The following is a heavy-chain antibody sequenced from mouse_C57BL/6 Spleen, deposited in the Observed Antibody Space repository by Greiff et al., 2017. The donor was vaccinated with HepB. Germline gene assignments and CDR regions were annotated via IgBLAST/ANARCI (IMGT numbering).Heavy chain of an antibody. CDR1: GYSITSGYY. V-gene: IGHV3-6*01. CDR2: ISYDGSN. CDR3: ARSTPRTYWYFDV. J-gene: IGHJ1*03. Sequence: EVKLMESGPGLVKPSQSLSLTCSVTGYSITSGYYWNWIRQFPGNKLEWMGYISYDGSNNYNPSLKNRISITRDTSKNQFFLKLNSVTTEDTATYYCARSTPRTYWYFDVWGTGTTVTVSS.